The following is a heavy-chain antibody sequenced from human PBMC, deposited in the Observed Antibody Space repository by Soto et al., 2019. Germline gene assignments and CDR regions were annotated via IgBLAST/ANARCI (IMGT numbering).Heavy chain of an antibody. D-gene: IGHD3-22*01. CDR1: GFTFSSYG. CDR2: IWYDGSNK. Sequence: GGSLRLSCAASGFTFSSYGMHWVRQAPGKGLEWVAVIWYDGSNKYYADSVKGRFTISRDNSKNTLYLQMNSLRAEDTAVYYCAREIGYYYDSSGLDYWGQGTLVTVSS. V-gene: IGHV3-33*01. J-gene: IGHJ4*02. CDR3: AREIGYYYDSSGLDY.